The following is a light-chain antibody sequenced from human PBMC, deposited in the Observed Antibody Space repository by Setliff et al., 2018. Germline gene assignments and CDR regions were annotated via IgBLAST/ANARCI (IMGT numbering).Light chain of an antibody. Sequence: SALTQPPSASGSPGQSVTISCTGTSSDVGGYNYVSWYQQHPGKAPKLMIYEVSKRPSGVPDRFSGSKSGNTASLTVSGLQAEDEADYYCSSYAGSLYVFGTGTKV. J-gene: IGLJ1*01. CDR3: SSYAGSLYV. CDR1: SSDVGGYNY. V-gene: IGLV2-8*01. CDR2: EVS.